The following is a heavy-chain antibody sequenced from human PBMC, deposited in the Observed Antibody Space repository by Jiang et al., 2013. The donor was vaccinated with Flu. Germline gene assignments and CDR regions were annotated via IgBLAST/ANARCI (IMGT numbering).Heavy chain of an antibody. CDR2: INTDHGGT. CDR1: GYSFTTYA. Sequence: PGASVTISCKASGYSFTTYAMHWVRLAPGQRLEWLGWINTDHGGTRYSQKFQGRVTFTRDTSANTAYMELNSLTSEDTGVYYCARMIYSGSGSFYHWFDPVGPGNPGHRLL. V-gene: IGHV1-3*04. D-gene: IGHD3-10*01. CDR3: ARMIYSGSGSFYHWFDP. J-gene: IGHJ5*02.